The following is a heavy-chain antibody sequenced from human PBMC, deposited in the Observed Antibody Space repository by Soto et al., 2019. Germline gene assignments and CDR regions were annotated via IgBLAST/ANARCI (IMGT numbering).Heavy chain of an antibody. V-gene: IGHV3-30-3*01. J-gene: IGHJ4*02. CDR3: ARDGFVVVPAAMYFDY. CDR1: GFTFSIYA. D-gene: IGHD2-2*01. CDR2: ISYDGSNE. Sequence: PGGSLRLSCAASGFTFSIYAMHWVRHAPGKGLEWVAVISYDGSNEYYADSVKGRFTISRDNSKNTLYLQMNSLRAEDTAVYYCARDGFVVVPAAMYFDYWGQGTLVTVSS.